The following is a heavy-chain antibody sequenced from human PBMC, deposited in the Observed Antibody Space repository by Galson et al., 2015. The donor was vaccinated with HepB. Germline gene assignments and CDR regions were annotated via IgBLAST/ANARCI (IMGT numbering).Heavy chain of an antibody. CDR2: IIPILGIA. J-gene: IGHJ2*01. CDR3: ARGRGLVAARPVWYFDL. Sequence: SVKVSCKASGGTFSSYTISWVRQAPGQGLEWMGRIIPILGIANYAQKFQGRVTITADKSTSTAYMELSSLRSEDTAVYYCARGRGLVAARPVWYFDLWGRGTLVTVSS. D-gene: IGHD6-6*01. CDR1: GGTFSSYT. V-gene: IGHV1-69*02.